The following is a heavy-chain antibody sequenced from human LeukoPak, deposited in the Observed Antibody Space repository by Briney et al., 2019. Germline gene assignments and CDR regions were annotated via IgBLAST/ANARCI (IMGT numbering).Heavy chain of an antibody. CDR2: ISGGSTSI. V-gene: IGHV3-48*01. J-gene: IGHJ4*02. CDR1: GFIFSSYD. D-gene: IGHD2-21*01. Sequence: PGGSLRLSCAASGFIFSSYDMIWGRRAPGKGLEWLSYISGGSTSIYYADSVKGRFTVSRDNAKNSLYLQMSSLTGEDTAVYYCARPPLLDYWGQGTLVTVSS. CDR3: ARPPLLDY.